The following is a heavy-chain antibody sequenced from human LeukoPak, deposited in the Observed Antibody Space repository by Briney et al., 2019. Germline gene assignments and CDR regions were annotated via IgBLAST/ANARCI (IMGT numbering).Heavy chain of an antibody. V-gene: IGHV4-39*01. CDR3: ARHKDYYYSYMDV. CDR2: IYYSGST. J-gene: IGHJ6*03. CDR1: GDSISTSSYY. Sequence: SETLSLTCSVSGDSISTSSYYWGWIRQPPGTGLEWIGTIYYSGSTYYNPSLTSRVTISVDTSKNQFSLKLGSVTAADTAVYYCARHKDYYYSYMDVWGKGTTVTISS.